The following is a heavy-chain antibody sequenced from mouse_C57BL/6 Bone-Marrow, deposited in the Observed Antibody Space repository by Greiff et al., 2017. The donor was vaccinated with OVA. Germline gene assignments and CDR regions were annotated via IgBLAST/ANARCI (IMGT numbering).Heavy chain of an antibody. CDR3: TRRPVAFMDY. CDR1: GYTFTDYE. V-gene: IGHV1-15*01. CDR2: IDPETGGT. Sequence: QVQLQQSGAELVRPGASVTLSCKASGYTFTDYEMHWVKQTPVHGLEWIGAIDPETGGTAYNQKFKGKAILTADKSSSTAYMELRSLTSEDSAVYYCTRRPVAFMDYWGQGTSVTVSS. J-gene: IGHJ4*01. D-gene: IGHD1-1*01.